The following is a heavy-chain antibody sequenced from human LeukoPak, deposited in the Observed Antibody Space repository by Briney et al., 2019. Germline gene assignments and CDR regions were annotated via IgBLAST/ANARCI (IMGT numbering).Heavy chain of an antibody. CDR1: GGSISSYY. J-gene: IGHJ4*02. V-gene: IGHV4-59*01. CDR3: VRGVATILTIDY. CDR2: IYYSGST. D-gene: IGHD5-12*01. Sequence: SETLSLTCTVSGGSISSYYWSWIRQPPGKGLEWIGYIYYSGSTNYNPSLKSRVTISVDTSKNQFSLKLSSVTAADTAVYYCVRGVATILTIDYWGQGTLVTVSS.